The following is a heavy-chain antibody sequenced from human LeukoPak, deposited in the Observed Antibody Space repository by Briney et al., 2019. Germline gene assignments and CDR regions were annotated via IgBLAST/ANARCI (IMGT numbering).Heavy chain of an antibody. CDR2: ISYDGSNK. V-gene: IGHV3-30*03. J-gene: IGHJ4*02. CDR1: GFTFSSYG. Sequence: GGSLRLSCAASGFTFSSYGMHWVRQAPAKGLEWVAVISYDGSNKYYADSVKGRFTISRDNAKSSLYLQMNSLRAEDTAVYYCARDRWHSSGWYTGEFDYWGQGTLVTVSS. D-gene: IGHD6-19*01. CDR3: ARDRWHSSGWYTGEFDY.